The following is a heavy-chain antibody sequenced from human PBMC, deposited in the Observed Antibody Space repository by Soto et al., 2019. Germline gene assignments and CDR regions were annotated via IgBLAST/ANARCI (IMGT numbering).Heavy chain of an antibody. CDR3: ARQGYDILTGYYGAFDI. V-gene: IGHV4-59*08. Sequence: SETLSLTCTVSGGSISSYYWSWIRQPPGKGLEWIGYIYYSGSTNYNPSLKSRVTISVDTSKNQFSLKLSSVTAADTAVYYCARQGYDILTGYYGAFDIWGQGTMVTVSS. CDR1: GGSISSYY. CDR2: IYYSGST. J-gene: IGHJ3*02. D-gene: IGHD3-9*01.